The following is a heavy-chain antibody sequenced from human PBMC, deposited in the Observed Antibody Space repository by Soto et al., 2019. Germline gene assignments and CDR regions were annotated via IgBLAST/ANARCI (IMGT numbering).Heavy chain of an antibody. Sequence: PGGSLRLSCAAFGFTFSSYGMHWVRQAPGRGLEWVAVIYYDGSNKYYADSVKGRFTISRDNSKNTLYLQMNSLRAEDTAVFYCARSQYSSSWYPFDYWGQGTLVTVSS. CDR2: IYYDGSNK. J-gene: IGHJ4*02. D-gene: IGHD6-13*01. CDR3: ARSQYSSSWYPFDY. CDR1: GFTFSSYG. V-gene: IGHV3-33*01.